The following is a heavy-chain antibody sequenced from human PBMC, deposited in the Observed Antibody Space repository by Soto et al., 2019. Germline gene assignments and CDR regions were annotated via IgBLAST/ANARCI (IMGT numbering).Heavy chain of an antibody. D-gene: IGHD3-22*01. CDR3: AKGPYYDSSGYYRTDY. J-gene: IGHJ4*02. CDR2: ISGSGGST. Sequence: EVQLLESGGGLVQPGGSLRLSFAASGFTFSSYAMSWVRQAPGKGLEWVSAISGSGGSTYYADSVKGRFTISRDNSKNTLYLQMNSLRAEDTAVYYCAKGPYYDSSGYYRTDYWGQGTLVTVSS. CDR1: GFTFSSYA. V-gene: IGHV3-23*01.